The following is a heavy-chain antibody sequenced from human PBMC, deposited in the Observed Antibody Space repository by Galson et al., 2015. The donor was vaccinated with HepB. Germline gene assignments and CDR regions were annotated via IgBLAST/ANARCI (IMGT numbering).Heavy chain of an antibody. CDR3: ASLGDDYGDCVDY. CDR2: IWYDGSNK. D-gene: IGHD4-17*01. V-gene: IGHV3-33*01. Sequence: SLRLSCAASGFTFSSYGMHWVRQAPGKGLEWVAVIWYDGSNKYYADSVKGRFTISRDNSKNTLYLQMNSLRAEDTAVYYCASLGDDYGDCVDYWGQGTLVTVSS. J-gene: IGHJ4*02. CDR1: GFTFSSYG.